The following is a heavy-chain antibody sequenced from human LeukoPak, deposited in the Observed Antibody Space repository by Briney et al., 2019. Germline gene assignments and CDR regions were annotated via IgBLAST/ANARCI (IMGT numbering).Heavy chain of an antibody. Sequence: ASVNVSFKSSVYIFTIYGINWVRQPPGQGLEWMGLISAYNCNTNYAQKLQGRVTMTTDTSTRTTYMELRSLRSDDPAVYYCARDHSSGWYYYYCMDVWGQGTTVTVSS. V-gene: IGHV1-18*01. CDR2: ISAYNCNT. D-gene: IGHD6-19*01. CDR1: VYIFTIYG. J-gene: IGHJ6*02. CDR3: ARDHSSGWYYYYCMDV.